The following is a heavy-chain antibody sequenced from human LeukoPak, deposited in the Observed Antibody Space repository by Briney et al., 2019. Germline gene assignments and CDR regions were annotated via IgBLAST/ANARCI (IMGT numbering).Heavy chain of an antibody. D-gene: IGHD6-13*01. V-gene: IGHV4-34*01. CDR2: INHNGST. CDR1: GGSFSGYY. CDR3: ASTTLAAAALDI. Sequence: SETLSLTCAVYGGSFSGYYWSWIRQPPGKGLEWIGEINHNGSTNYNPSLKSRVTISVDTSKNQFSLKLSSVTAADTAVYYCASTTLAAAALDIWGQGTMVTVSS. J-gene: IGHJ3*02.